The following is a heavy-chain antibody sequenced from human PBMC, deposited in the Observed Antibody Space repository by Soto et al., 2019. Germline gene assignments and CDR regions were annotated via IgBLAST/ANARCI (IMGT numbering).Heavy chain of an antibody. CDR1: GDTFSSYA. CDR3: ARVGPAHYYDSSGYYSPLDY. D-gene: IGHD3-22*01. V-gene: IGHV1-69*01. J-gene: IGHJ4*02. CDR2: IIPMLATA. Sequence: QVQLVQSGAEVKKPGSSVKVSCTASGDTFSSYAIYWVRQAPGQGLEWMGEIIPMLATANYAQTSKERVTITAGESTSTGYMELSSLSSEDTAVYYCARVGPAHYYDSSGYYSPLDYWGQGTLVTVSS.